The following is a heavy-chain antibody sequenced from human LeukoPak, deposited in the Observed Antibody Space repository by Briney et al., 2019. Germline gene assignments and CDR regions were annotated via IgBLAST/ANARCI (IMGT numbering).Heavy chain of an antibody. Sequence: GGSLRLSCATSGFTFSSNAMSWVRQAPGKGLEWVANIKQDGSEKYYVDSVKGRFTISRDNAKNSLYLQMNSLRAEDTAVYYCAREDYYDSSGSFDIWGQGTMVTVSS. CDR3: AREDYYDSSGSFDI. CDR1: GFTFSSNA. CDR2: IKQDGSEK. J-gene: IGHJ3*02. V-gene: IGHV3-7*01. D-gene: IGHD3-22*01.